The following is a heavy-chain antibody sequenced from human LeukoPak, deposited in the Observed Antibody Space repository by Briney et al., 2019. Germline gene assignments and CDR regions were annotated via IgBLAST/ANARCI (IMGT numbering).Heavy chain of an antibody. CDR2: INHSGST. Sequence: SETLSLTCAVYGGSFSGYYWSWIRQPPGKGLEWIGEINHSGSTNYNPSLKSRVTISVDTSKNQFSLKLSSVTAADTAVYYCARARRRRSTRKKPFDYRGQGTLVTVSS. J-gene: IGHJ4*02. V-gene: IGHV4-34*01. CDR3: ARARRRRSTRKKPFDY. CDR1: GGSFSGYY. D-gene: IGHD2-2*01.